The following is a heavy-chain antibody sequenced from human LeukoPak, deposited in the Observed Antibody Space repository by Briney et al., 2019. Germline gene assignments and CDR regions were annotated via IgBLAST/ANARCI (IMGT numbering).Heavy chain of an antibody. CDR2: IYSGGST. Sequence: GGSLRLSCAASEFSVGSNYMTWVRQAPGKGLEWVSLIYSGGSTYYADSVKGRFTISRDNSKNTLYLQMNSLRAEDTAVYYCARDYRGYGVQGYYYYYMDVWGKGTTVTISS. CDR1: EFSVGSNY. D-gene: IGHD5-12*01. V-gene: IGHV3-66*01. J-gene: IGHJ6*03. CDR3: ARDYRGYGVQGYYYYYMDV.